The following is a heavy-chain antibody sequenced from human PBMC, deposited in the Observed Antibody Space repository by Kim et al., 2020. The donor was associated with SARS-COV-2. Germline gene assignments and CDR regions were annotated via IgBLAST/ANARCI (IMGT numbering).Heavy chain of an antibody. D-gene: IGHD3-10*01. V-gene: IGHV3-23*01. CDR2: VNGGGGST. CDR3: AKGSGFDYYSGMDV. CDR1: GFTFTNYA. Sequence: GGSLRLSWAASGFTFTNYAMNWVRQAPGMGLEWVSAVNGGGGSTYHADSVKGRFTISTDKSKNTLYLQMNNLRGEDTAVYYCAKGSGFDYYSGMDVWGQG. J-gene: IGHJ6*02.